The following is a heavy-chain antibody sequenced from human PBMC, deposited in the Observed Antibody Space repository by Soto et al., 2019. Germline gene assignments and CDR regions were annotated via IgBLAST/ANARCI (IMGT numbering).Heavy chain of an antibody. Sequence: SETLSLTCTVSGGSISSGDYYWSWIRQPPGKGLEWIGYIYYSGSTYYNPSLKSRVTISVDTSKNQFSLKLSSVTAADTTVYYCARDLSIDGYHTGGYGMDVWGKGTTVTVSS. CDR3: ARDLSIDGYHTGGYGMDV. J-gene: IGHJ6*04. V-gene: IGHV4-30-4*01. CDR1: GGSISSGDYY. D-gene: IGHD6-6*01. CDR2: IYYSGST.